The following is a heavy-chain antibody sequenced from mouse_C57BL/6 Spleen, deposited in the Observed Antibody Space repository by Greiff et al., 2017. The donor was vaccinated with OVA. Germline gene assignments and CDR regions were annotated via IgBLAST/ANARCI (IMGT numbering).Heavy chain of an antibody. V-gene: IGHV1-54*01. J-gene: IGHJ2*01. CDR2: INPGSGGT. CDR1: GYAFTNYL. D-gene: IGHD2-5*01. CDR3: ARKGVTTALDY. Sequence: VQLQQSGAELVRPGTSVKVSCKASGYAFTNYLIEWVKQRPGQGLEWIGVINPGSGGTNYNEKFKGKATLTADKSSSTAYMQLSSQTSEDSAVYFCARKGVTTALDYWGQGTTLTVSS.